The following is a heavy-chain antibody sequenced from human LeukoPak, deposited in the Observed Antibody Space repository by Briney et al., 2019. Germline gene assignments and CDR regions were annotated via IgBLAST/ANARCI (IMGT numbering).Heavy chain of an antibody. CDR3: ASQRYCSSTSCNDY. CDR1: GFTFSSYS. Sequence: PGGSLRLSCAASGFTFSSYSMNWVRQAPGKGLEWVSSISSSSSYIYYADSVKGRFTISRDNAKNSLYLRMNSLRAEDTAVYYCASQRYCSSTSCNDYWGQGTLVTVSS. V-gene: IGHV3-21*01. CDR2: ISSSSSYI. D-gene: IGHD2-2*01. J-gene: IGHJ4*02.